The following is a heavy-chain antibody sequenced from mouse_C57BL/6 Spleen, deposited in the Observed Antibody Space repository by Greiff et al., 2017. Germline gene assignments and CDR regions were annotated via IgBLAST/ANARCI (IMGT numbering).Heavy chain of an antibody. CDR2: ISSGSSTI. J-gene: IGHJ4*01. CDR3: ARPHYYGSGYAMDY. Sequence: EVMLVESGGGLVKPGGSLKLSCAASGFTFSDYGMHWVRQAPEKGLEWVAYISSGSSTIYYADTVKGRFTISRDNAKNTLFLQMTSLRSEDTAMYYCARPHYYGSGYAMDYWGQGTSVTVSS. D-gene: IGHD1-1*01. V-gene: IGHV5-17*01. CDR1: GFTFSDYG.